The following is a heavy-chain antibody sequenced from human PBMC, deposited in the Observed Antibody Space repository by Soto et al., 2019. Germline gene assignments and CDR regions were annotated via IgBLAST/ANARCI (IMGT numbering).Heavy chain of an antibody. CDR2: ISYDGSNK. J-gene: IGHJ6*02. D-gene: IGHD6-19*01. CDR1: GFTFSSYG. V-gene: IGHV3-30*18. CDR3: AKAKSSGWAYYYGMDV. Sequence: GGSLRLSCAASGFTFSSYGMHWVRQAPGKGLEWVAVISYDGSNKYYADSVKGRFTISRDNSKNTLYLQMNSLRAEDTAVYYCAKAKSSGWAYYYGMDVWGQGTTVTV.